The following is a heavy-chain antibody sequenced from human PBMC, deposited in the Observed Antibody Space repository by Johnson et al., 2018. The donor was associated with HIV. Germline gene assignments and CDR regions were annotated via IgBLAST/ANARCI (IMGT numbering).Heavy chain of an antibody. J-gene: IGHJ3*02. Sequence: MLLVESGGGLVQPGGSLRLSCAASGFTFDDYDMKWIRQTPGKGLEWVSYISSSGGTIYYADSVKGRFSISRDNAKNSLYLQMNILTAEDTAVYYCARAPEVRGIDAFDIWGQGTMVTVS. D-gene: IGHD3-10*01. CDR2: ISSSGGTI. CDR3: ARAPEVRGIDAFDI. V-gene: IGHV3-48*03. CDR1: GFTFDDYD.